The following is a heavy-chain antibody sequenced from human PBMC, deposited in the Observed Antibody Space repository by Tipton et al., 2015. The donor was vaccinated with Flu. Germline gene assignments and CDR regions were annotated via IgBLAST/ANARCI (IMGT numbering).Heavy chain of an antibody. D-gene: IGHD5-24*01. J-gene: IGHJ4*02. Sequence: TLSLTCSVSGDSIGSDYYWGWIRQPPGKGLEWIGSIHHTGNTYYNPSLKSRVTMSVDTSRNQFSLRLSSVTAADTAVYYCARPAGHGYNSPHFDYWGQGTPVTVSS. V-gene: IGHV4-38-2*01. CDR3: ARPAGHGYNSPHFDY. CDR2: IHHTGNT. CDR1: GDSIGSDYY.